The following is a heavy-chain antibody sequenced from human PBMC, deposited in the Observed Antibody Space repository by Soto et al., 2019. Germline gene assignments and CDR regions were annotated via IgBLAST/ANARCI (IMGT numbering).Heavy chain of an antibody. J-gene: IGHJ4*02. CDR2: IYYSGST. V-gene: IGHV4-30-4*01. CDR3: AGVYGSGSPFDY. CDR1: GGSISSGDYY. Sequence: SETLSLTCTVSGGSISSGDYYWSWIRQPPGKGLEWIGYIYYSGSTYYNPSLKSRVTIFVDTSKNQFPLKLSSVTAADTAVYHCAGVYGSGSPFDYWGQGTQVTVSS. D-gene: IGHD3-10*01.